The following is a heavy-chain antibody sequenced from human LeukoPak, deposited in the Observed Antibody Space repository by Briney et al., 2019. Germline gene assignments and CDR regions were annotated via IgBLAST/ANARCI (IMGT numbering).Heavy chain of an antibody. V-gene: IGHV3-23*01. CDR3: AKAVSAYYFDY. CDR1: GFTFSTYA. Sequence: GGSLRLSCAASGFTFSTYAMSWVRQAPGKGLEWVSAISGGGGSTYYADSVKGRFTISRDNSKNTLYLQMNSLRTEDTAVYYCAKAVSAYYFDYWGQGTLVTVSS. D-gene: IGHD6-19*01. J-gene: IGHJ4*02. CDR2: ISGGGGST.